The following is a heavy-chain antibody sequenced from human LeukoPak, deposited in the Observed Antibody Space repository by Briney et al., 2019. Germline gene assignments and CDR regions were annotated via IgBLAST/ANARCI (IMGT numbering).Heavy chain of an antibody. Sequence: GGSLRLSCAASGFTFSSYWMHWVRQAPGKGLIWVSRINSDGSSTRYADSVKGRFTISRDSAKNMLSLQMNSLRAEDTAVYYCARSHYYDSSGYFSYYYALDVWGQGTTVIVSS. D-gene: IGHD3-22*01. V-gene: IGHV3-74*01. CDR2: INSDGSST. CDR3: ARSHYYDSSGYFSYYYALDV. CDR1: GFTFSSYW. J-gene: IGHJ6*02.